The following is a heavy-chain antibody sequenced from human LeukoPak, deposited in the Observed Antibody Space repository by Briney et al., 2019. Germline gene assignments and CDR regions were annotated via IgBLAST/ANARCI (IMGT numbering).Heavy chain of an antibody. Sequence: GGSLRLSCTASGFTFSTYAMSWVRQAPGKGLEWVSGISGGGGSTYYADSVKGRFTISRDNSKNTLYLQMNSLRAEDTAVYYCARDDDPRFLTYFDYWGQGTLVTVSS. J-gene: IGHJ4*02. D-gene: IGHD1-1*01. V-gene: IGHV3-23*01. CDR3: ARDDDPRFLTYFDY. CDR2: ISGGGGST. CDR1: GFTFSTYA.